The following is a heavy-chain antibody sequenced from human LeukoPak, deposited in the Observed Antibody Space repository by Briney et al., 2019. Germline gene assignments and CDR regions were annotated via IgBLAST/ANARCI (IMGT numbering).Heavy chain of an antibody. CDR1: GGSISSSSYY. Sequence: SETLSLTCTVSGGSISSSSYYWGWIRQPPGKGLEWLGSIYYSGSTYYNPSLKSRVTISVDTSKNQSSLKLSSVAAADTAVYYCARHYYDFWNGPTFDPWGQGTLVTVSS. CDR3: ARHYYDFWNGPTFDP. J-gene: IGHJ5*02. D-gene: IGHD3-3*01. CDR2: IYYSGST. V-gene: IGHV4-39*01.